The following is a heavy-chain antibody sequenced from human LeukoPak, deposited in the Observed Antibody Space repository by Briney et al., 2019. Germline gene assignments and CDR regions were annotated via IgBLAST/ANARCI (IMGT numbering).Heavy chain of an antibody. V-gene: IGHV4-31*03. CDR3: AREAAAGLDYYYYYMDV. CDR1: GGSISSGGYY. CDR2: IYYSGST. J-gene: IGHJ6*03. Sequence: SETLSLTCTVSGGSISSGGYYWSWIRQHPGKGLEWIGYIYYSGSTYYNPSLKSRVTISVDTSKNQFSLKLSSVTAADTAVYYCAREAAAGLDYYYYYMDVWGKGTTVTVSS. D-gene: IGHD6-13*01.